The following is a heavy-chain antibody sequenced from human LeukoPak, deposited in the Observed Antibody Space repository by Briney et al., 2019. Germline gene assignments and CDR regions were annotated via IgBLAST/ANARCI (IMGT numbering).Heavy chain of an antibody. D-gene: IGHD1-26*01. Sequence: PSETLSLTCAVYGGSFSGYTWGWIPHPPGKGLWWIGEINISGSTNYNPSLKSRVTISVDTSKNQFSLKLSSVPAADTAVYYCVSFPYYYSGSKKYNWFDPRGQGTLVTVSS. V-gene: IGHV4-34*01. CDR2: INISGST. CDR3: VSFPYYYSGSKKYNWFDP. J-gene: IGHJ5*02. CDR1: GGSFSGYT.